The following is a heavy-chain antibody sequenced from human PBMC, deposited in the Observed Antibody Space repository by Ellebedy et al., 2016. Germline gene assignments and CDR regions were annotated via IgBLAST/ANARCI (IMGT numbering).Heavy chain of an antibody. J-gene: IGHJ4*02. V-gene: IGHV3-23*01. CDR1: GFTFTDYD. CDR2: VSGSGAST. Sequence: GGSLRLSCAASGFTFTDYDMSWVRHTPGKGLKWVAAVSGSGASTDYADSVRGRFTVYRDKSKNTVYLQMNSLRPEETAVYHCAKDGPSGRNFDYWGQGTLVTVSP. CDR3: AKDGPSGRNFDY. D-gene: IGHD1-26*01.